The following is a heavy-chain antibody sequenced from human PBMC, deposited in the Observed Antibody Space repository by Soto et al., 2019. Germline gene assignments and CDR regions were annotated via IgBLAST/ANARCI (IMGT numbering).Heavy chain of an antibody. J-gene: IGHJ5*02. CDR2: ISESRSSI. V-gene: IGHV3-21*01. CDR3: ARPSTQTRFWNWFDP. CDR1: GFTLSSYT. Sequence: GGSLRLSCAASGFTLSSYTMHWVRQAPGKGLEWVASISESRSSIYYADSVKGRFTISRDSAENSLFLQMTSLTAADTAVYYCARPSTQTRFWNWFDPWGQGTLVTVSS.